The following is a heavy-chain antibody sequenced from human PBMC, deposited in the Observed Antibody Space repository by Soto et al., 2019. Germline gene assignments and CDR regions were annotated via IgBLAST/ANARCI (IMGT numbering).Heavy chain of an antibody. CDR3: ARVSGSYYYGMDV. CDR2: IYHSGCT. V-gene: IGHV4-4*02. J-gene: IGHJ6*02. CDR1: GGSISSSNW. Sequence: QVQLQESGPGLVKPSGTLSLTCAVSGGSISSSNWWSWVRQPPGKGLEWIGDIYHSGCTNYNPSLKSRVTIPVDKSKNQFSLKLSSVIAADSAVYYCARVSGSYYYGMDVWGQGTTVTVSS. D-gene: IGHD1-26*01.